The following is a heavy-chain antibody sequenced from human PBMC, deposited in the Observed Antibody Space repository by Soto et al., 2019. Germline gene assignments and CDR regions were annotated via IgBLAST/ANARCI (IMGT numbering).Heavy chain of an antibody. CDR1: GGSISSGDYY. Sequence: SETLSLTCTVSGGSISSGDYYWSWIRQPPGKGLEWIGYIYYSGSTYYNPSLKSRVTISVDTSKNQFSLKLSSVTAADTAVYYCARESPVDHLYGMDVWGQGTTVT. D-gene: IGHD5-12*01. CDR2: IYYSGST. J-gene: IGHJ6*02. V-gene: IGHV4-30-4*01. CDR3: ARESPVDHLYGMDV.